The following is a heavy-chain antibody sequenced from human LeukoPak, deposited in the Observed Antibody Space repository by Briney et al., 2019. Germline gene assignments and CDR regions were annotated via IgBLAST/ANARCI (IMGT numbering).Heavy chain of an antibody. J-gene: IGHJ4*02. CDR3: ARGQYSGSCFDN. Sequence: PSETLSLTCTVSGGSVSGYYWSWIRRPPGKGLEWIGYIYYSGSTNYNPSLKSRVTILVDTSKNQFSLKVSSVTAADTAVYYCARGQYSGSCFDNWGQGSLVTVSS. CDR2: IYYSGST. D-gene: IGHD1-26*01. CDR1: GGSVSGYY. V-gene: IGHV4-59*02.